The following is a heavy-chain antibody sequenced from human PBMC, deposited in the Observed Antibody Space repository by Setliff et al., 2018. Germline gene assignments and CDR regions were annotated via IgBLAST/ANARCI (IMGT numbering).Heavy chain of an antibody. CDR1: GYTFTGYY. CDR2: INPNSGGT. J-gene: IGHJ4*02. Sequence: ASVKVSCKAPGYTFTGYYMHWVRQAPGQGLEWMGWINPNSGGTNYAQKFQGRVTMTRDTSISTAYMELSRLRSDDTAVYYCARSSGSYHTYYFDYWGQGTLVTVSS. CDR3: ARSSGSYHTYYFDY. D-gene: IGHD1-26*01. V-gene: IGHV1-2*02.